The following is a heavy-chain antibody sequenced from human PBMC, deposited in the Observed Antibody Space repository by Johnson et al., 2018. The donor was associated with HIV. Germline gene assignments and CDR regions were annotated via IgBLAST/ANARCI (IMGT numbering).Heavy chain of an antibody. V-gene: IGHV3-30*18. Sequence: MQLVESGGGLVQPGGSLTLSCAASGFTFSNYAMSWVRRAPGKGLEWVAVISYDGSNKYYVDSVKGRFTISRDKSKNTLYLQMNSLRAEDTAVYYCAKDGAMAFDIWGQGTLVTVSS. CDR3: AKDGAMAFDI. D-gene: IGHD2-2*01. CDR1: GFTFSNYA. J-gene: IGHJ3*02. CDR2: ISYDGSNK.